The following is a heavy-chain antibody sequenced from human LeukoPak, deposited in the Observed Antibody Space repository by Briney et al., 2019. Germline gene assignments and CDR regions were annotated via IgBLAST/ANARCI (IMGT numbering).Heavy chain of an antibody. V-gene: IGHV1-18*01. CDR2: ISAYNGNT. CDR3: ARAIYYYGSGSYYNGVDY. Sequence: GSVKVSCKASGYTFTSYGISWVRQAPGQGLEWMGWISAYNGNTNYAQKLQGRVTMTTDTSTSTAYMELRSLRSDDTAVYYCARAIYYYGSGSYYNGVDYWGQGTLVTVSS. CDR1: GYTFTSYG. J-gene: IGHJ4*02. D-gene: IGHD3-10*01.